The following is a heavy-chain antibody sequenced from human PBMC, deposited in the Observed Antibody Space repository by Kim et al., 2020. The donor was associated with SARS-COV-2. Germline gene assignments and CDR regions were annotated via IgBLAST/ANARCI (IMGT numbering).Heavy chain of an antibody. V-gene: IGHV4-31*02. CDR3: ARDLLSASVFEI. D-gene: IGHD3-10*01. Sequence: SNPSLRSRRAVSSDASKNQFSLTLNSVTAADTAVYYCARDLLSASVFEIWGPGTMVTVSS. J-gene: IGHJ3*02.